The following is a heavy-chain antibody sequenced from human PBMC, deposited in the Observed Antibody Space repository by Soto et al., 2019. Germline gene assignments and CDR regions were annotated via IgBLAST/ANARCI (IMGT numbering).Heavy chain of an antibody. CDR3: AHIRVTMIVGAGYFQH. Sequence: QITLKESGPTLVKPTQTLTLTCTFSGFSLSSSGVGVGWIRQPPGKALEWVALIYWDDTKRYSPSLKSGLTINKDTSKNQVVLTMTNMDPVDTATYYCAHIRVTMIVGAGYFQHWGQGTLVTVSS. CDR2: IYWDDTK. V-gene: IGHV2-5*02. D-gene: IGHD3-22*01. CDR1: GFSLSSSGVG. J-gene: IGHJ1*01.